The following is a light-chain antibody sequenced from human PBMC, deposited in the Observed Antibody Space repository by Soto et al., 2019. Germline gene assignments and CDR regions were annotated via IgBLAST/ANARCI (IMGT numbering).Light chain of an antibody. V-gene: IGKV1-5*03. J-gene: IGKJ4*01. CDR2: KAS. CDR1: QSISSW. CDR3: QQYNSNPLT. Sequence: DIQMTQSPSTLSASVGDRVTITCRASQSISSWLAWYQQKPGKAPKLLIYKASSLETGVPSRFRGSGSGTEFTLTISSLQPDDFASYHCQQYNSNPLTFGGGTKVDIK.